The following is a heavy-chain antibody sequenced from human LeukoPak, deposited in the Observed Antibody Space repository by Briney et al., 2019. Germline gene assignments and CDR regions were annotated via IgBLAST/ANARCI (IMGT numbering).Heavy chain of an antibody. D-gene: IGHD2-2*02. CDR2: IKQDGSEK. CDR1: GFTFSSYW. Sequence: PGGSLRLSCAASGFTFSSYWMSWDRQAPGKGLEWVANIKQDGSEKYYVDSVKGRFTISRDNAKNSLYLQMNSLRAEDTAVYYCARGDIVVVPAAIPAFDIWGQGTMVTVSS. CDR3: ARGDIVVVPAAIPAFDI. V-gene: IGHV3-7*01. J-gene: IGHJ3*02.